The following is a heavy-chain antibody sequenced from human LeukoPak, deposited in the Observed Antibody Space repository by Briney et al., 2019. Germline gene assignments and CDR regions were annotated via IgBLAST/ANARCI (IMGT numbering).Heavy chain of an antibody. CDR2: IYYSGST. CDR1: GGSISSGGYS. V-gene: IGHV4-31*03. Sequence: PSETLSLTCTVSGGSISSGGYSWSWIRQHPGKGLEWIGYIYYSGSTYYNPSLKSRVTISVDTSKNQFSLKLSSVTAADTAVYYCARSGARGLRFLEWLFDYWGQGTLVTVSS. J-gene: IGHJ4*02. CDR3: ARSGARGLRFLEWLFDY. D-gene: IGHD3-3*01.